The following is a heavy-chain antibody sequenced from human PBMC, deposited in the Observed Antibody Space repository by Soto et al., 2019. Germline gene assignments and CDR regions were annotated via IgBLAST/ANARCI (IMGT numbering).Heavy chain of an antibody. CDR1: GFTFSSYG. D-gene: IGHD2-2*02. J-gene: IGHJ4*02. CDR2: IWSDGSNK. CDR3: ARPAYCNSASCYRLDY. V-gene: IGHV3-33*01. Sequence: GGSLRLSCAASGFTFSSYGMNWVRQAPGKGLEWVAVIWSDGSNKDYTDSVKGRFAISRDNSKNTLYLEMNSLRAEDTAVYFCARPAYCNSASCYRLDYWGQGTLVTVYS.